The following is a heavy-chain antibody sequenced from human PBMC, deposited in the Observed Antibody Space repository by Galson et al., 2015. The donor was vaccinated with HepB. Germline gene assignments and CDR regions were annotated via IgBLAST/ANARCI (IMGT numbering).Heavy chain of an antibody. J-gene: IGHJ4*02. Sequence: SLRLSCAASGFTFSSYSMNWVRQAPGKGLEWVSYISSNSNTIYYVDSVKGRFTISRDNAKNSLYLQMNSLRAEDTAVYYCARVAGLSSNIRSDYWGQGTLVTVSS. CDR1: GFTFSSYS. CDR2: ISSNSNTI. V-gene: IGHV3-48*04. CDR3: ARVAGLSSNIRSDY. D-gene: IGHD2-2*01.